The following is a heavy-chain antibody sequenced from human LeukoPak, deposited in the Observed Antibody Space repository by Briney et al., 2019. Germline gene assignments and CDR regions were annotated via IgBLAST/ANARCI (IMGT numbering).Heavy chain of an antibody. CDR3: ARTYYDILTGYNPYFDY. CDR1: GFTFSSHW. Sequence: GGSLRLSCAASGFTFSSHWMHWVRQAPGKGLVWVSRINTDGSSTSYADSVKGRFTVSRDNAKNTLYLQMNSLRAEDTAVYYCARTYYDILTGYNPYFDYWGQGILVTVSS. J-gene: IGHJ4*02. V-gene: IGHV3-74*01. CDR2: INTDGSST. D-gene: IGHD3-9*01.